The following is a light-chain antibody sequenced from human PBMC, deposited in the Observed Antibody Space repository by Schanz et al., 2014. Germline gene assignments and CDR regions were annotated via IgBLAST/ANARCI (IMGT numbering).Light chain of an antibody. CDR1: QSITSY. J-gene: IGKJ1*01. CDR3: QQYNKWPGT. V-gene: IGKV3-15*01. Sequence: EIVMTQSPATLSVSPGERATLSCRASQSITSYLAWYQQKPGQAPRLLIYGASTRATGIPARFSGSGSGTEFSLTISSLQSEDFAVYYCQQYNKWPGTFGQGTKVEIK. CDR2: GAS.